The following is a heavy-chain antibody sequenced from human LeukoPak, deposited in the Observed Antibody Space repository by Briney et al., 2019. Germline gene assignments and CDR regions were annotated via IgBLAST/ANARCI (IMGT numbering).Heavy chain of an antibody. Sequence: ASVKVSCKASGGTFSSYAISWVRQAPGQGLEWMGGIFPIFGTANYAQKFQGRVTITTDESTSTAYMELSSLRSEDTAVYYCARIPLTCSSTSCEGFDPWGQGTLVSVSS. J-gene: IGHJ5*02. CDR2: IFPIFGTA. V-gene: IGHV1-69*05. CDR3: ARIPLTCSSTSCEGFDP. CDR1: GGTFSSYA. D-gene: IGHD2-2*01.